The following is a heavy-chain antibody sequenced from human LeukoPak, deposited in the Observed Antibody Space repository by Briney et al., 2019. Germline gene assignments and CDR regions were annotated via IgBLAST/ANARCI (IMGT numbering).Heavy chain of an antibody. CDR3: AREWGYCSSTSCAPRTYYYYYMDV. Sequence: ASVKVSCKASGYTFTSYGISWVRQAPGQGLEWMGWISAYNGNTNYAQKLQGRVTMTTDTSTSTAYMELRSLRSDDTAVYYCAREWGYCSSTSCAPRTYYYYYMDVWGKGTTVTVSS. CDR1: GYTFTSYG. CDR2: ISAYNGNT. J-gene: IGHJ6*03. V-gene: IGHV1-18*01. D-gene: IGHD2-2*01.